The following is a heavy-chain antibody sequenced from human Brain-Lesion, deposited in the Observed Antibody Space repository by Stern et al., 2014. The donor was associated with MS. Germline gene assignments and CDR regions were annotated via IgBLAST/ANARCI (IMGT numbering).Heavy chain of an antibody. CDR2: FSGNSGTV. Sequence: EVQLVQSGGDLVQPGRSLRLSCAAFGFTFDDYAMHWVRQAPGKGLEWVAGFSGNSGTVGDAVCGKGQFPPSRKNPYTSFFLQMNSRRPENTPLYYCERNKTASSAYFAYWGQGTLVTVSS. CDR1: GFTFDDYA. V-gene: IGHV3-9*01. CDR3: ERNKTASSAYFAY. D-gene: IGHD3-10*01. J-gene: IGHJ4*02.